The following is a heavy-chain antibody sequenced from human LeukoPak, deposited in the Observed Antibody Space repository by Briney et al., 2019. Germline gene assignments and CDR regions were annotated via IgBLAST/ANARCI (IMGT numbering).Heavy chain of an antibody. V-gene: IGHV3-30*04. CDR2: ISYDGSKI. CDR1: GFPFSSYG. CDR3: ARDSCGDCYSCDH. Sequence: GGSLRLSCAASGFPFSSYGLHWVRQAPGKGMEWLAVISYDGSKIYFADSVKGRFTISRDNARNTVFLQMNSLRPEDTAVYFCARDSCGDCYSCDHWGQGILVTVSS. J-gene: IGHJ4*02. D-gene: IGHD2-21*02.